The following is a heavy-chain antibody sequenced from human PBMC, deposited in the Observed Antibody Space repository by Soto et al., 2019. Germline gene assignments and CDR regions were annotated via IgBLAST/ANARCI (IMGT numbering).Heavy chain of an antibody. V-gene: IGHV4-31*03. CDR3: VSYYYDSSGYANAFDI. CDR1: GGSISSGGYY. CDR2: IYYSGST. J-gene: IGHJ3*02. D-gene: IGHD3-22*01. Sequence: SETMSLTCTVSGGSISSGGYYWSWIRQHPGKGLEWIGYIYYSGSTYYNPSLKSRVTISVDTSKNQFSLKLSSVTAADTAVYYCVSYYYDSSGYANAFDIWGQGTMVTVSS.